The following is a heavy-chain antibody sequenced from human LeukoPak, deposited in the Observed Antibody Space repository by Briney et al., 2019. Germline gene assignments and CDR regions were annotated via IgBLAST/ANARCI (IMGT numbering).Heavy chain of an antibody. D-gene: IGHD3-10*01. V-gene: IGHV1-46*01. CDR1: GYTFTSYY. Sequence: ASVKVSCKASGYTFTSYYMHWVRQAPGQGLEWMGIINPSGGSTSYAQKFQGRVTMTRDTSTSTVYMEPSSLRSEDTAVYYCAITYGSGSYYNSFDYWGQGTLVTVSS. CDR3: AITYGSGSYYNSFDY. J-gene: IGHJ4*02. CDR2: INPSGGST.